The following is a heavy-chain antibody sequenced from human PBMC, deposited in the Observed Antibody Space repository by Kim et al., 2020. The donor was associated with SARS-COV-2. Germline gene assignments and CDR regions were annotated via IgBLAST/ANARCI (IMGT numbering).Heavy chain of an antibody. D-gene: IGHD2-2*01. CDR1: GGSVSSYH. J-gene: IGHJ3*01. CDR3: ARTVVPADPGAFDV. CDR2: LCSEGNA. V-gene: IGHV4-4*07. Sequence: SETLSLTCTVSGGSVSSYHWSWIRRPAGKGLEWIGRLCSEGNADYNPSLRSRLTMSVDTSKNQFSLKLTSVTAAEAAVYYCARTVVPADPGAFDVWGQGT.